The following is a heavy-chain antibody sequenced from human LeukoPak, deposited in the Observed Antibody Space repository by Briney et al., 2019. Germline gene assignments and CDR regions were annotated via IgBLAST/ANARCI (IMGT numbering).Heavy chain of an antibody. V-gene: IGHV3-30*18. CDR2: ISYDGSNK. D-gene: IGHD6-19*01. J-gene: IGHJ4*02. CDR1: GFTFSSYG. CDR3: AKAGQWLGIFDY. Sequence: GGSPRLSCAASGFTFSSYGMHWVRQAPGKGLEWVAVISYDGSNKYYADSVKGRFATSRDNSKNTLYLQMNSLRAEDTAVYYCAKAGQWLGIFDYWGQGTLVTVSS.